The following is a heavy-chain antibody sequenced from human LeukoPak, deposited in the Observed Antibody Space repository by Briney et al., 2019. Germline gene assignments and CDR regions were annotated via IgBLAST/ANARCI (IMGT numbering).Heavy chain of an antibody. D-gene: IGHD6-13*01. CDR1: GYTFTSYY. Sequence: GASVKVSCKASGYTFTSYYMHWVRQAPGQGLEWMGIINPSGGSTSYAQKFRGRVTMTRDTSTSTVYMELSSLRSEDTAVYYCASPYSSSSSGVTRQIPYYYYGMDVWGQGTTVTVSS. V-gene: IGHV1-46*01. CDR2: INPSGGST. J-gene: IGHJ6*02. CDR3: ASPYSSSSSGVTRQIPYYYYGMDV.